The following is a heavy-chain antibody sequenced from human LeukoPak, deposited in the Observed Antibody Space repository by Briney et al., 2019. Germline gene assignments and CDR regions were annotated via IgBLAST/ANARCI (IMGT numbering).Heavy chain of an antibody. CDR1: GFTFSSYA. J-gene: IGHJ4*02. D-gene: IGHD3-10*01. V-gene: IGHV3-64*01. CDR3: AKATNYYGSGSYDDY. CDR2: ISSNGGST. Sequence: GGSLRLSCAASGFTFSSYAMHWVRQAPGKGLEYVSAISSNGGSTYYANSVKGRFTISRDNSKNTLYLQMGSLRAEDMAVYYCAKATNYYGSGSYDDYWGQGTLVTVSS.